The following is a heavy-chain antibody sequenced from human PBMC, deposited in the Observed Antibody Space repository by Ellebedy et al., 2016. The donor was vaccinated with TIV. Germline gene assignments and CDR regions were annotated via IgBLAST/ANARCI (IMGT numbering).Heavy chain of an antibody. V-gene: IGHV3-30*04. CDR3: ARDYSKSDYDYVWGSYRLKY. Sequence: GGSLRLSXAASGFIFSTYAMHWVRQAPGKGLEWVAVISYDGTNKYYADSVKGRFTISRDNSKNTLYLHMNSLRAEDTAVYYCARDYSKSDYDYVWGSYRLKYWGQGTLVTVSS. CDR2: ISYDGTNK. D-gene: IGHD3-16*02. J-gene: IGHJ4*02. CDR1: GFIFSTYA.